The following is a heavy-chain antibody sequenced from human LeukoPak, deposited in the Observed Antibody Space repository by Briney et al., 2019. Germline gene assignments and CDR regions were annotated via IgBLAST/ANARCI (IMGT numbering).Heavy chain of an antibody. CDR1: GGSISSSNW. Sequence: SETLSLTCAVSGGSISSSNWWSWVRQPPWKGLEWIGEIYHSGSTNYNPSLKSRVTVSVDKSKNQFSLKLSSVTAADTAVYYCAKGIAVAGTGDAFDIWGQGTMVTVSS. V-gene: IGHV4-4*02. J-gene: IGHJ3*02. CDR2: IYHSGST. CDR3: AKGIAVAGTGDAFDI. D-gene: IGHD6-19*01.